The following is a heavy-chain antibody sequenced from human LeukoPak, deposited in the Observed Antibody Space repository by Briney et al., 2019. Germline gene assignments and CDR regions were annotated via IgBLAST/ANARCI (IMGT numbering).Heavy chain of an antibody. J-gene: IGHJ4*02. CDR3: VRGGTGDSSGWHL. CDR2: MHTRGST. V-gene: IGHV4-4*07. CDR1: GGSISTFY. D-gene: IGHD6-19*01. Sequence: PSETLSLTCTVSGGSISTFYWGWIRQPAGKGLEWIGRMHTRGSTDYNPSLKSRVSMSVDTSQNQFFLRLRSVTAADTAVYYCVRGGTGDSSGWHLWGQGTLVTVSP.